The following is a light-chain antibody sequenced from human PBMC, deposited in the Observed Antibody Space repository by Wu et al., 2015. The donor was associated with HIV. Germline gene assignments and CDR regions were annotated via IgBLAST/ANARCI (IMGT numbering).Light chain of an antibody. V-gene: IGKV1-5*03. CDR3: QQYNMYPWT. J-gene: IGKJ1*01. Sequence: DIQLTQSPSTLSASVGDKVTITCRARDNASGLLAWYQQRPGQAPKLLIFQSSSLENGIPSRFSGSGSERQFTLTINGLQSDDFATYYCQQYNMYPWTFGQGTKIDIK. CDR1: DNASGL. CDR2: QSS.